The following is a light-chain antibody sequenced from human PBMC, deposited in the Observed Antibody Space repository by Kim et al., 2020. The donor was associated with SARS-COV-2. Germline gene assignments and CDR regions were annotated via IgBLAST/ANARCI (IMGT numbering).Light chain of an antibody. J-gene: IGLJ3*02. Sequence: QSVLTQPPSVSGAPGQRVTISCTGGSSNIGAGHDVHWYHQLPGTAPKLLIYGNNNRPSGVPDRFSGSQSGTSASLAITGLQAEDEADYYCQSYDNSLSGPNWVFGGGTKLTV. CDR1: SSNIGAGHD. V-gene: IGLV1-40*01. CDR3: QSYDNSLSGPNWV. CDR2: GNN.